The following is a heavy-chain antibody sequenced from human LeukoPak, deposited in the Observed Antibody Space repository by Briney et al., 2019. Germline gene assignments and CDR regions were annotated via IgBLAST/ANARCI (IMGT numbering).Heavy chain of an antibody. V-gene: IGHV4-4*07. Sequence: SETLCLTCTVSGGSISGYYWSWIRQPAGKGLEWIWRIYTSGSTNYNPSLKSRVTKSVDTSKNQFSLKLSSVTAADAAVYYCARDRGNYPYYFDYWGQGTMVTVSS. CDR1: GGSISGYY. J-gene: IGHJ4*02. D-gene: IGHD1-7*01. CDR2: IYTSGST. CDR3: ARDRGNYPYYFDY.